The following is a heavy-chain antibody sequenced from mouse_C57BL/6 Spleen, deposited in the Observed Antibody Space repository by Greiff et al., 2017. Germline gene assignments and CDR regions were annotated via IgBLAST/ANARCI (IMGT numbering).Heavy chain of an antibody. CDR3: TRYGNYVGYAMDY. V-gene: IGHV5-9-1*02. D-gene: IGHD2-10*02. Sequence: EVKLMESGEGLVKPGGSLKLSCAASGFTFSSYAMSWVRQTPEKRLEWVAYISSGGDYIYYADTVKGRFTISRDNARNTLYLQMSSLKSEDTAMYYCTRYGNYVGYAMDYWGQGTSVTVSS. CDR1: GFTFSSYA. CDR2: ISSGGDYI. J-gene: IGHJ4*01.